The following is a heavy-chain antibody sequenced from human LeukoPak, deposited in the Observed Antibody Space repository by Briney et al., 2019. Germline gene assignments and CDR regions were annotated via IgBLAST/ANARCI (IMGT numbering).Heavy chain of an antibody. CDR2: ISGSGDST. CDR3: AKNDYGDY. J-gene: IGHJ4*02. CDR1: GFTFSGCA. Sequence: PGGSLRLSCAASGFTFSGCAMSWVRQAPGKGLEWVSAISGSGDSTYYADSVKGRFTISRDNFRNTLYLQMNSLRVEDTAVYYCAKNDYGDYWGQGTPVTVSS. V-gene: IGHV3-23*01.